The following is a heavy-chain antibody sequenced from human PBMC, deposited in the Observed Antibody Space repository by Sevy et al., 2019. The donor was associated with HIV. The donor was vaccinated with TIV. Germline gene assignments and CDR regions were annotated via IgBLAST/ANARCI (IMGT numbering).Heavy chain of an antibody. V-gene: IGHV1-46*01. CDR2: IDPSGGTR. J-gene: IGHJ5*02. CDR1: GYTFTNYY. Sequence: ASVKVSCKTSGYTFTNYYMHWVRQAPGQGIEWMGLIDPSGGTRSYAQKFQGRVTMTRDTSTSTVNMELSSLRSDDTALYYCVRGDCGGDCSPHWFDPLGQRTLVTVSS. CDR3: VRGDCGGDCSPHWFDP. D-gene: IGHD2-21*01.